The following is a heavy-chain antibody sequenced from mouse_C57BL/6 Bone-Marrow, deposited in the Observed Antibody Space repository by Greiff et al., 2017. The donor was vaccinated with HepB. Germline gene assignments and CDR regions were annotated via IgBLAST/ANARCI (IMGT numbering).Heavy chain of an antibody. V-gene: IGHV2-5*01. CDR2: IWRGGST. Sequence: VQVVESGPGLVQPSQSLSITCTVSGFSLTSYGVHWVRQSPGKGLEWLGVIWRGGSTDYNAAFMSRLSITKDNSKSQVFFKMNRLQADDTAIYYCAKTRLTGYAMDYWGQGTSVTVSS. J-gene: IGHJ4*01. CDR3: AKTRLTGYAMDY. CDR1: GFSLTSYG. D-gene: IGHD4-1*01.